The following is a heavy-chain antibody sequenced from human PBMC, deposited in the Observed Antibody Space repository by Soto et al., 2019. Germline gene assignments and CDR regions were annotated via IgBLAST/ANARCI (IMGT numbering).Heavy chain of an antibody. J-gene: IGHJ6*02. V-gene: IGHV4-59*01. CDR3: ARDLLWFGDFGLRAPYYYYGMDV. Sequence: PSETLSLTCTVSGGSISSYYWSWIRQPPGKGLEWIGYIYYSGSTNYNPSLKSRVTISVDTSKNQFSLKLSSVTAADTAVYYCARDLLWFGDFGLRAPYYYYGMDVWGQGTTVTVSS. CDR1: GGSISSYY. D-gene: IGHD3-10*01. CDR2: IYYSGST.